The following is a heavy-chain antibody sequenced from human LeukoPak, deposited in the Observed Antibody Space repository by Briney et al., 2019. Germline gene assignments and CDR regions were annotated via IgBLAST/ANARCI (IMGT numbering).Heavy chain of an antibody. CDR1: GFTFSDYY. CDR2: ISSSGSTI. Sequence: GGSLRLSCAASGFTFSDYYMSWIRQAPGKGLEWVSYISSSGSTIYYADSVKGRFTISRDNAKNSLYLQMNSLRAEDTAVYYCAKVWFGDYYYYYGMDVWGQGTTVTVSS. CDR3: AKVWFGDYYYYYGMDV. J-gene: IGHJ6*02. D-gene: IGHD3-10*01. V-gene: IGHV3-11*01.